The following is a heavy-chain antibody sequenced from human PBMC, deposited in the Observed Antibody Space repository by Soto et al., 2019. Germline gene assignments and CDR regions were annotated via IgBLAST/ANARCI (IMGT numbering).Heavy chain of an antibody. Sequence: QVQLVQSGAEVKKPGASVKVSCKTSGYTFTSYNMHWVRQAPGQGLEWMGMINSKVGSTRYAKKFQGRATMTRDTSTSTVYMELSNLRSEDTAVYYCVRSPAAFHGMDVWGLGTTVTVSS. CDR2: INSKVGST. CDR1: GYTFTSYN. J-gene: IGHJ6*02. V-gene: IGHV1-46*01. CDR3: VRSPAAFHGMDV. D-gene: IGHD2-2*01.